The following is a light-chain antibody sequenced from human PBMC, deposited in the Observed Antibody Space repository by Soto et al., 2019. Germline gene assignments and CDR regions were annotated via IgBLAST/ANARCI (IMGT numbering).Light chain of an antibody. V-gene: IGKV1-5*01. Sequence: DIQMTQSPTTVSASVEDRGRISCRASQSIVRWLAWYQQKPGKAPNLLIYDASTLKSGVPSRFSGSGSGTEFTLTISSLQPDDFATYYCQQYDTYPWTFGQGTKVDIK. CDR1: QSIVRW. J-gene: IGKJ1*01. CDR2: DAS. CDR3: QQYDTYPWT.